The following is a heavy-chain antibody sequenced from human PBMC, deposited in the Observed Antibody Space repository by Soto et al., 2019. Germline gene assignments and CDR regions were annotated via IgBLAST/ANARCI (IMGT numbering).Heavy chain of an antibody. J-gene: IGHJ6*02. D-gene: IGHD1-26*01. CDR3: ARLLAGATPQQHLYGMDV. Sequence: LGESLKISCKGSGYSFTSYWISWVRQMPGKGLEWMGRIDPSDSYTNYSPSFQGHVTISADKSISTAYLQWSSLKASDTAMYYCARLLAGATPQQHLYGMDVWGQGTTVTVSS. CDR1: GYSFTSYW. CDR2: IDPSDSYT. V-gene: IGHV5-10-1*01.